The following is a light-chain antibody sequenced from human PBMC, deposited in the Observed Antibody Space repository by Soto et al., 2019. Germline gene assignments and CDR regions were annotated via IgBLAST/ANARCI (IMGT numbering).Light chain of an antibody. CDR2: GAS. CDR1: QSVSSNY. V-gene: IGKV3-20*01. J-gene: IGKJ1*01. Sequence: EIVLTQSPGTLSLSPGERYTLSCMAIQSVSSNYLAWYQQKPGQAPRLLIYGASTRATGIPDRFSGSGSGTDFTLTISRLEPEDSAVYYCQQYGSSPTWTVGPGTKVDIK. CDR3: QQYGSSPTWT.